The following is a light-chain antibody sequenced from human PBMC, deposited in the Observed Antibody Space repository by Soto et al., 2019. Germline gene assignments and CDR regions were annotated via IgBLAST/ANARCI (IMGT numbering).Light chain of an antibody. CDR3: QQYNSYGT. J-gene: IGKJ1*01. Sequence: DIQLTQSPSVLSASVVYTVTITCRASQALSNYLAWYQQKPGKAPDLLIYSASTLQSGVPSRFSGSGSGTEFTLTISSLQPDDFATYYCQQYNSYGTFGQGTKVDIK. V-gene: IGKV1-9*01. CDR2: SAS. CDR1: QALSNY.